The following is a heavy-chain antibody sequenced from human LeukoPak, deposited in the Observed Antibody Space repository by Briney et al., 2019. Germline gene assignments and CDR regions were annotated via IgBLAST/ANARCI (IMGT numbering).Heavy chain of an antibody. D-gene: IGHD1-26*01. J-gene: IGHJ3*02. CDR2: IFYGGST. Sequence: SEALSLTCTVSGGSISSSSYYWGWIRQPPGKGLEWIGNIFYGGSTYYNPSLKSRVSISVHTSKNQFSLKLGSVTAADTAVYYCARQGVGGAPTGGGSDAFDIWGQGTMVTVSS. V-gene: IGHV4-39*01. CDR3: ARQGVGGAPTGGGSDAFDI. CDR1: GGSISSSSYY.